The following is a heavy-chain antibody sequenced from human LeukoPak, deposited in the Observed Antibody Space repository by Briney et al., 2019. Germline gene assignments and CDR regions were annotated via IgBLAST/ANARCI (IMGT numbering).Heavy chain of an antibody. D-gene: IGHD3-22*01. CDR3: ARGGRGSAAVVAPRSFDI. CDR1: GFTVSSTH. V-gene: IGHV3-53*01. J-gene: IGHJ3*02. Sequence: GGSLRLSCEASGFTVSSTHMVWVRQAPGKGLEWVSVTYTGGNSYYAGSVQGRSILSRDISKNMLYLQMNNLRAEDSALYYCARGGRGSAAVVAPRSFDIWGQGTMVTVSS. CDR2: TYTGGNS.